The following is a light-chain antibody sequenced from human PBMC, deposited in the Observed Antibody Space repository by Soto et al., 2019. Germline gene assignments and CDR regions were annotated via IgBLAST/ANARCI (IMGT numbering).Light chain of an antibody. V-gene: IGKV3-11*01. CDR2: DAS. Sequence: EIVLTQSPVTLSLSPGERATLSFRASQSVSSYLAWYQQKAGQAPRLLIYDASNRATGIPARFSGSVSGTDFTLTISSLEPEDFAVYYCQQRSNWRWLTFGGGTKVDI. CDR3: QQRSNWRWLT. CDR1: QSVSSY. J-gene: IGKJ4*01.